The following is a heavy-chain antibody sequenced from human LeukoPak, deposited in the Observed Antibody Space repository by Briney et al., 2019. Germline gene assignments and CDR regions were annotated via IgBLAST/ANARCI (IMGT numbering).Heavy chain of an antibody. Sequence: GGSLRLSCAASGFTFSSYAIHWVRQAPGKGLEWVALISFDGTNQLYADSVKGRFTISRDNSKNTLDLQMNSLRPEDTAVYYCASVKWGCRSSGYFCENDVFDIWGQGTMVTVSS. J-gene: IGHJ3*02. CDR2: ISFDGTNQ. V-gene: IGHV3-30*03. CDR1: GFTFSSYA. D-gene: IGHD3-22*01. CDR3: ASVKWGCRSSGYFCENDVFDI.